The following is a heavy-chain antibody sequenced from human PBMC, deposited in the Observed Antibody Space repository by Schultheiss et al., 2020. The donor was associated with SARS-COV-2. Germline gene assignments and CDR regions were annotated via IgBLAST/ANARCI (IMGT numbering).Heavy chain of an antibody. D-gene: IGHD1-14*01. CDR1: GGSISSYY. CDR3: ATNPALRQEGYFQH. CDR2: IYYSGST. J-gene: IGHJ1*01. V-gene: IGHV4-59*01. Sequence: SETLSLTCTVSGGSISSYYWSWIRQPPGKGLEWIGYIYYSGSTNYNPSLKSRVTISVDTSRNHFSLKLSSVTAADTAVYYCATNPALRQEGYFQHWGQGTLVTVSS.